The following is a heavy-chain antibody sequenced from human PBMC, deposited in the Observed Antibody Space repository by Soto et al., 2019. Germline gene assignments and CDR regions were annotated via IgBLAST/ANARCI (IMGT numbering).Heavy chain of an antibody. D-gene: IGHD3-22*01. J-gene: IGHJ4*02. CDR3: ARIGNSGYYPDY. Sequence: QVQLVESGGGLVKPGGSLRLSCAASGFTFSDYYMNWIRQAPGKGLEWVSYISSSGGATYYADSVKGRFTISRDNAKKSLYLQMNSLRVDDTAVYYCARIGNSGYYPDYWGQGTLVTVSS. CDR1: GFTFSDYY. V-gene: IGHV3-11*01. CDR2: ISSSGGAT.